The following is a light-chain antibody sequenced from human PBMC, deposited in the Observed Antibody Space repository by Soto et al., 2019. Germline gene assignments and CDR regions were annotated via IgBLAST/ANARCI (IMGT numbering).Light chain of an antibody. CDR3: QQRSKWPRTT. V-gene: IGKV3-11*01. J-gene: IGKJ4*01. CDR1: QSVSSY. Sequence: EIVLTQSPATLSLSPGERATLSCRASQSVSSYLAWYQQKPGQAPRLLIYDASNRATGIPARFSGSGSGTDITLTIISLESEDFAVYYCQQRSKWPRTTFSRGKQVEIK. CDR2: DAS.